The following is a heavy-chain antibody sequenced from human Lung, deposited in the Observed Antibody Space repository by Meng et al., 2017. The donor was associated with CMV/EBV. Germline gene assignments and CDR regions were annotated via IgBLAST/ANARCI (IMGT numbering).Heavy chain of an antibody. CDR1: GYTFTGYY. J-gene: IGHJ6*02. V-gene: IGHV1-2*02. Sequence: ASVKVSXKALGYTFTGYYVHWLRQAPGQGLEWMGWINPITGATKYAQKFQGRVTMTRDTSISTAYMDLSRLTSDDAAIYYFGRVVASAQLPPLDVWGQGTXVTVSS. CDR2: INPITGAT. CDR3: GRVVASAQLPPLDV. D-gene: IGHD1-1*01.